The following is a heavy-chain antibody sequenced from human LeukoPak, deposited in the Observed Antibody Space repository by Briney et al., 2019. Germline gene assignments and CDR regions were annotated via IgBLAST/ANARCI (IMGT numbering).Heavy chain of an antibody. CDR3: ARVLEGGGRVAARPRGAFDY. Sequence: PSETLSLTCTVSGGSISTYYWSWVRQPPGKGLEWLGYFYYSGSTNYNPSLKSRVTISVDTSKKQFSLKLRSVTAADTAEYYCARVLEGGGRVAARPRGAFDYWGQGTLVTVSS. D-gene: IGHD6-6*01. CDR2: FYYSGST. V-gene: IGHV4-59*12. CDR1: GGSISTYY. J-gene: IGHJ4*02.